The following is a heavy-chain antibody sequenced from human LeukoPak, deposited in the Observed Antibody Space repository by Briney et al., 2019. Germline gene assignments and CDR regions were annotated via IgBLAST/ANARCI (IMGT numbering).Heavy chain of an antibody. CDR3: ARVLRITMVRGADTFDY. CDR1: GYTFTGYY. Sequence: GASVKVSCKASGYTFTGYYMHWVRQAPGQGLEWMGRINPNSGGTNYAQKFQGRVTMTTDTSISTAYMELSRLRSDDTAVYYCARVLRITMVRGADTFDYWGQGTLVTVSS. J-gene: IGHJ4*02. CDR2: INPNSGGT. V-gene: IGHV1-2*06. D-gene: IGHD3-10*01.